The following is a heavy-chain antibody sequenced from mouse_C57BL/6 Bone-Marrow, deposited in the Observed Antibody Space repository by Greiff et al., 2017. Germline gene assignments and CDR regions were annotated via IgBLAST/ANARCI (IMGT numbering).Heavy chain of an antibody. CDR1: GYTFTSYW. CDR2: ISPGSGSP. Sequence: QVQLQQPGAELVKPGASVKMSCKASGYTFTSYWITWVKQRPGQGLEWIGDISPGSGSPNYNEKFKSKATLTVDTSSSTAYMQLSSLTSEDSAVYYCAEVTGTWGYFDVWGTGTTVTVAS. D-gene: IGHD4-1*01. CDR3: AEVTGTWGYFDV. V-gene: IGHV1-55*01. J-gene: IGHJ1*03.